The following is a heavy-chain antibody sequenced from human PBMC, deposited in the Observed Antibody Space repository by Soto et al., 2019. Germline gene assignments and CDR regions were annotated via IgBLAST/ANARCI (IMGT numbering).Heavy chain of an antibody. D-gene: IGHD3-22*01. V-gene: IGHV3-35*01. J-gene: IGHJ6*02. CDR3: TRRRITMIVVVHYYGMDV. CDR2: VSWNGSRT. Sequence: EVQLVESGGGLVQPGGSLRLSCAASGFTFSNSDMNWVHQAPGKGLEWVSGVSWNGSRTHYADSVKGRFIISRDNSRNTLYLQTNSLRAEDTAVYYLTRRRITMIVVVHYYGMDVWGQGTTVTVSS. CDR1: GFTFSNSD.